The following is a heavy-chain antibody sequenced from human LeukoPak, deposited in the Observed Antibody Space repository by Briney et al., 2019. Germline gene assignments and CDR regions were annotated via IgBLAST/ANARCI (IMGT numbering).Heavy chain of an antibody. D-gene: IGHD1-26*01. J-gene: IGHJ2*01. CDR2: IYYSGSP. CDR1: GGSIISYY. CDR3: ARRDVGAAGRYFDL. Sequence: RSETLSVSCTVSGGSIISYYWSWIRQPPGKGLEWIGYIYYSGSPDYNPSLKSRVTISVDTPNNQFSLKLSSVTATDTAVYYCARRDVGAAGRYFDLWGRGTLVTVPS. V-gene: IGHV4-59*08.